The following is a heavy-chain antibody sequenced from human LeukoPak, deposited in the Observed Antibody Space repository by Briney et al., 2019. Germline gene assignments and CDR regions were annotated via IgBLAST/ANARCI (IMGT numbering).Heavy chain of an antibody. CDR3: ARVGYYYDSSGYYWRDYFDY. Sequence: ASETLSLTCTVSGGSISSYYWSWIRQPPGKGLEWIGYIYYSGSTNYNPSLKSRVTISVDTSKNQFSLKLSSVTAADTAVYYCARVGYYYDSSGYYWRDYFDYWGQGTLVTVSS. D-gene: IGHD3-22*01. V-gene: IGHV4-59*01. J-gene: IGHJ4*02. CDR2: IYYSGST. CDR1: GGSISSYY.